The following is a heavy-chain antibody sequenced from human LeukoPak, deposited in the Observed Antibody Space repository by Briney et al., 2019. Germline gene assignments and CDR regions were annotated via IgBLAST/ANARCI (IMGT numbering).Heavy chain of an antibody. Sequence: ESGPVLVKPTETLTLTCTVSGFSLSHARMGVSWIRQPPGKALEWLAHIFSNDEKSYSTSLKSRLTTSKDTSKSQVVLTMTNMDPVDTATYYCARGSITIFGNAFDIWGQGTMVTVSS. J-gene: IGHJ3*02. D-gene: IGHD3-3*01. CDR2: IFSNDEK. CDR1: GFSLSHARMG. V-gene: IGHV2-26*01. CDR3: ARGSITIFGNAFDI.